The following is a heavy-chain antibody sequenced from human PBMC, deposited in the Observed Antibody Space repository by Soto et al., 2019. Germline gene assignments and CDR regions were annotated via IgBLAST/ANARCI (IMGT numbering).Heavy chain of an antibody. CDR2: VSNNGGST. CDR1: GFSFSSYA. J-gene: IGHJ4*02. CDR3: VKDRVLSTIADRRSFDY. D-gene: IGHD6-6*01. Sequence: GGSLRLSCSASGFSFSSYAMHWVRQAPGKGLEYVSGVSNNGGSTYYADSMKGRFTISRDNSKNSLYLQVSSLRAEDTAVYYCVKDRVLSTIADRRSFDYWGQGTLVTVSS. V-gene: IGHV3-64D*06.